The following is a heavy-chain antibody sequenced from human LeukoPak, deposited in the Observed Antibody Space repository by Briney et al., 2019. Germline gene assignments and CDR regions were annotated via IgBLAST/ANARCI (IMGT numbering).Heavy chain of an antibody. J-gene: IGHJ4*02. CDR3: AREGEYSNTLDY. V-gene: IGHV3-30*03. CDR1: GFTFSSYG. D-gene: IGHD4-11*01. Sequence: GGSLRLSCAASGFTFSSYGMHWVRQAPGKGLEWVAVISYDGSNKYYADSVKGRFTISRDNSKNTLYLQMNSLRAEDTAVYYCAREGEYSNTLDYWGQGTLVTVSS. CDR2: ISYDGSNK.